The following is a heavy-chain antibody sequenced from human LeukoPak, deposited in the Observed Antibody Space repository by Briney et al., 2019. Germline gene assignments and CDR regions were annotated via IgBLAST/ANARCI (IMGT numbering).Heavy chain of an antibody. CDR1: GFTFSSYN. Sequence: PGGSLRLSCAASGFTFSSYNMNWVRQAPGKGLEWVSSISSSSSYIYYADSLKGRFTISRDNAKNSLYLQINSLRAEDTAVYCCSTSRFCSSTSCLFPFDNWGQGTLVTVSS. J-gene: IGHJ4*02. V-gene: IGHV3-21*01. CDR2: ISSSSSYI. CDR3: STSRFCSSTSCLFPFDN. D-gene: IGHD2-2*01.